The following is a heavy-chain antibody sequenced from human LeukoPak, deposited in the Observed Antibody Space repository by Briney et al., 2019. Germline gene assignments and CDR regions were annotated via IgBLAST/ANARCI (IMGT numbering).Heavy chain of an antibody. J-gene: IGHJ6*03. CDR3: ARLMAVRGGHYYYFMDV. CDR1: GFTFSDYY. D-gene: IGHD3-10*01. V-gene: IGHV3-11*04. CDR2: ISTSGNVY. Sequence: GGSLRLSCAASGFTFSDYYMTWIRQAPGKGLEWVSFISTSGNVYYYTDSVKGRFTISRDNAKNSFYLQMTSLRAEDTAVYFCARLMAVRGGHYYYFMDVWGKGTTVTVSS.